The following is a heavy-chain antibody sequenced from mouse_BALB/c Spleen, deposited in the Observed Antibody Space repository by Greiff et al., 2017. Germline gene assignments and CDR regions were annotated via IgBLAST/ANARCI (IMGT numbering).Heavy chain of an antibody. CDR2: ISYSGST. J-gene: IGHJ4*01. V-gene: IGHV3-2*02. Sequence: EVHLVESGPGLVKPSQSLSLTCTVTGYSITSDYAWNWIRQFPGNKLEWMGYISYSGSTSYNPSLKSRISITRDTSKNQFFLQLNSVTTEDTATYYCARAGGITTAPYYYAMDYWGQGTSVTVSS. CDR3: ARAGGITTAPYYYAMDY. D-gene: IGHD1-2*01. CDR1: GYSITSDYA.